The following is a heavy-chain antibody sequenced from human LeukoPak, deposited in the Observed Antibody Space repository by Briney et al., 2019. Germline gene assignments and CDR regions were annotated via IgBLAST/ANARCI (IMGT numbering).Heavy chain of an antibody. CDR1: GFTFSSYS. D-gene: IGHD4-17*01. J-gene: IGHJ4*02. CDR2: ISSSSSYI. V-gene: IGHV3-21*01. Sequence: GGSLRLSCAASGFTFSSYSMNWVRQAPGKGLEWVSSISSSSSYIYYADSVKGRFTISRDNAKNSLCLQMNSLRAEDTAVYYCAREVYGELAFENWGQGTLVTVSS. CDR3: AREVYGELAFEN.